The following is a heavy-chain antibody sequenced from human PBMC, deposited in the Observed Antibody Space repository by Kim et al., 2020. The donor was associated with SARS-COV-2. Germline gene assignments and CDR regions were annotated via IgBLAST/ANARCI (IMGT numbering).Heavy chain of an antibody. D-gene: IGHD2-2*01. J-gene: IGHJ4*02. CDR2: INAGNGNT. CDR3: ARGGGDQLLLY. CDR1: GYTFSTYA. Sequence: ASVKVSCKASGYTFSTYAIHWVRQAPGQSLEWMGWINAGNGNTKYSQKFEGRVTFTRDTSASTAYMELSSLRSEDTAVYYCARGGGDQLLLYWGQGSLVTVSS. V-gene: IGHV1-3*01.